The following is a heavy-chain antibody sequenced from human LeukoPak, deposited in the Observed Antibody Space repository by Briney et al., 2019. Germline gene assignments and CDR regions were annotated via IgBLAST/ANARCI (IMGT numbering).Heavy chain of an antibody. V-gene: IGHV1-18*01. CDR3: ARVSHYYGSEIEY. J-gene: IGHJ4*02. D-gene: IGHD3-10*01. Sequence: ASVKVSCKSSGYTFSSYGITCVRQAPGQGLEWMGWISAYNGYTNYAQKLQGRVTMTTDTSTSTAYMELRSLRSDDTAVYYCARVSHYYGSEIEYWGQGTLVTVSS. CDR1: GYTFSSYG. CDR2: ISAYNGYT.